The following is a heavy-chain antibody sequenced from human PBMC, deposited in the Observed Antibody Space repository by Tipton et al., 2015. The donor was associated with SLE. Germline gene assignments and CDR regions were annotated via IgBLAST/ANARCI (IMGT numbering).Heavy chain of an antibody. V-gene: IGHV4-59*08. CDR3: ARLDDYSTY. CDR2: IFNSGST. CDR1: GGSISSYY. Sequence: TLSLTCTVSGGSISSYYWSWIRQPPGKGLEWIGNIFNSGSTNYNPSLKSRVTISVDTSKNQFSLKLSSVTAADTAVYYCARLDDYSTYWGQGTLVTVSS. D-gene: IGHD4-11*01. J-gene: IGHJ4*02.